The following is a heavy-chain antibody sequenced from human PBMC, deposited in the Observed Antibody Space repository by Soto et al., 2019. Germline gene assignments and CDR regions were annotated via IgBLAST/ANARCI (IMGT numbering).Heavy chain of an antibody. Sequence: VQLVESGGGVVQPGRSLRLSCAASGFSFSNYGMHWVRQAPGKGLEWVAVISYHGSNKYYADSVKGRFTISRDNSKNTLYLQMNSLRPEDTAVYYCARDLVVVIAPSPDDYSFGMDVWGQGTTVTVSS. CDR2: ISYHGSNK. CDR3: ARDLVVVIAPSPDDYSFGMDV. D-gene: IGHD2-15*01. J-gene: IGHJ6*02. V-gene: IGHV3-30*03. CDR1: GFSFSNYG.